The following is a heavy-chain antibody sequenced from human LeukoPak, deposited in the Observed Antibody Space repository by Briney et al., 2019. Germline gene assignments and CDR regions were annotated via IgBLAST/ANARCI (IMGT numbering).Heavy chain of an antibody. D-gene: IGHD4-17*01. CDR1: GFTFSSYA. J-gene: IGHJ4*02. Sequence: GGSLRLSCAASGFTFSSYAMSWVRQAPGKGLEWVSAISGSGGSTYYADSVKGRFTISRGNSKNTLYLQMNSLRAEDTAVYYCAKDGSTVTTGFSGYWGQGTLVTVSS. CDR2: ISGSGGST. V-gene: IGHV3-23*01. CDR3: AKDGSTVTTGFSGY.